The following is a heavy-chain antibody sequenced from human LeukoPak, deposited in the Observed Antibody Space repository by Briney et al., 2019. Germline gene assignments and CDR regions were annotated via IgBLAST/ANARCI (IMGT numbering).Heavy chain of an antibody. V-gene: IGHV3-74*01. CDR3: TRAITYFYGSVTCDWFDS. CDR1: GFTFSSYW. J-gene: IGHJ5*01. D-gene: IGHD3-10*01. CDR2: IKSDGST. Sequence: PGGTLRLSCAASGFTFSSYWMHWVRQTPGKGLMWVPRIKSDGSTIYADSVQGRFTISRDNAKNTVYLQMNSLRVDDTAIYYCTRAITYFYGSVTCDWFDSWGQGTRVTVSS.